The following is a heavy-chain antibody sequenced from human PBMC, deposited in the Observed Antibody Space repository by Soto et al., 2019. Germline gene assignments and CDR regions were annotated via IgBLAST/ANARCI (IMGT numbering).Heavy chain of an antibody. V-gene: IGHV1-69*13. D-gene: IGHD2-8*01. CDR1: GGTFSSYA. J-gene: IGHJ6*02. Sequence: SVKVSCKASGGTFSSYAISWVRQAPGQGLEWMGGIIPIFGTANYAQKFQGRVTITADESTSTAYMELSSLRSEDTAVYYCASRGPELYASRRYYYYYCMDVWGQGTTVTVSS. CDR3: ASRGPELYASRRYYYYYCMDV. CDR2: IIPIFGTA.